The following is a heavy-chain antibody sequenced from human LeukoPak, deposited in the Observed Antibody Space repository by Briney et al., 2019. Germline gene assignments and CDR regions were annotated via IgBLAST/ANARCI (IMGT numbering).Heavy chain of an antibody. CDR3: ARGYGIAAAGYYAFDI. CDR1: GYTFTSYG. Sequence: RASVKVSCKASGYTFTSYGISWVRQAPGQGLEWMGWMNPNSGNTGYAQKFQGRVTITRNTSISTAYMELSSLRSEDTAVYYCARGYGIAAAGYYAFDIWGQGTMVTVSP. J-gene: IGHJ3*02. CDR2: MNPNSGNT. V-gene: IGHV1-8*03. D-gene: IGHD6-13*01.